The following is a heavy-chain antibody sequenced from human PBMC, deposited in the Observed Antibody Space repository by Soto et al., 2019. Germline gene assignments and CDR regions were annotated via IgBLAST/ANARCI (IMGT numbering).Heavy chain of an antibody. CDR3: ARGDYVWGSYRQYGMDV. CDR2: IIPIFGTA. Sequence: QVQLVQSGAEVKKPGCSVKVSCKASGGTFSSYAISWLRQAPGQGLEWMGGIIPIFGTANYAPEFQGRVTITADEYTSTGYMELSSVRSEDTSVYYCARGDYVWGSYRQYGMDVWGQGTTVTVSS. V-gene: IGHV1-69*12. CDR1: GGTFSSYA. J-gene: IGHJ6*02. D-gene: IGHD3-16*02.